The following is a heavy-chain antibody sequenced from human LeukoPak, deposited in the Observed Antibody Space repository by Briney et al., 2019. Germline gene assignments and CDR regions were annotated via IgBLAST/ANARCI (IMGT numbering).Heavy chain of an antibody. J-gene: IGHJ4*02. Sequence: PSETLSLTCAVYGGSFSGYYWSWIRQPPGKGLEWIGEINHSGSTNYNPSLKSRVTISVDTSKNQLSLKLSSVTAADTAVYYCARVGADGSGFLFDYWGQGTLVTVSS. CDR3: ARVGADGSGFLFDY. CDR2: INHSGST. CDR1: GGSFSGYY. D-gene: IGHD3-10*01. V-gene: IGHV4-34*01.